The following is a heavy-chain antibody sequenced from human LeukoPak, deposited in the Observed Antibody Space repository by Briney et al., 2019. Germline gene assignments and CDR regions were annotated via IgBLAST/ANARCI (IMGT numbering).Heavy chain of an antibody. CDR1: GFTFSQYY. CDR2: ISSSGTTI. CDR3: ARRRDSGSLQHFDY. V-gene: IGHV3-11*01. D-gene: IGHD1-26*01. J-gene: IGHJ4*02. Sequence: GGSLRLSCAASGFTFSQYYMSWISQAPGKWLEWVSYISSSGTTIYYADSVKGRFTISRDNAKNSLYLQMNSLRAEDTAVYYCARRRDSGSLQHFDYWGQGTLVTVSS.